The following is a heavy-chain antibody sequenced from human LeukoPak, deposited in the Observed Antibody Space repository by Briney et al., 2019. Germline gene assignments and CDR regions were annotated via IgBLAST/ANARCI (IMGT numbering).Heavy chain of an antibody. J-gene: IGHJ5*02. CDR2: IHTSSDT. Sequence: GGSLRLSCAASGLTGSHNYVSWVRQAPGKGLEWVSAIHTSSDTCYADSVKGRFTISRDTSKNTLYLQINSLRVEDTAVYYCIVFGDSNHWGQGTLVTVSS. V-gene: IGHV3-53*01. CDR1: GLTGSHNY. CDR3: IVFGDSNH. D-gene: IGHD4-17*01.